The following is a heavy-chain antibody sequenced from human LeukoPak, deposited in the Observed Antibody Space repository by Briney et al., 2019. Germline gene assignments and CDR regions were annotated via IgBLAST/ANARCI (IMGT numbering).Heavy chain of an antibody. CDR2: IYYSGGT. Sequence: SETLSLTCTVSGASISSYYWSWIRQPPGKGLEWIGYIYYSGGTNYNPSLKSRVTFSVDTSKNQFSLKLISVTAEDTAVYYCARGQGSELQSGWYRSLIYYYYYYYMDVWGKGTTVTISS. D-gene: IGHD6-19*01. CDR1: GASISSYY. CDR3: ARGQGSELQSGWYRSLIYYYYYYYMDV. V-gene: IGHV4-59*01. J-gene: IGHJ6*03.